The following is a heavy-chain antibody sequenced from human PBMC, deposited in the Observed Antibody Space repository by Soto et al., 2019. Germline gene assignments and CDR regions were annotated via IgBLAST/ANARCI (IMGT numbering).Heavy chain of an antibody. D-gene: IGHD2-21*02. Sequence: PGGSLRLSCAAFGFTFSDYWMSWVRQTPGKGLEWVANINQYGFEKYHVDSVKGRFTISRDNAKNSLFLQMNNLRAEDTAVYYCARLPAINRRYYFNFWGQGTLVTVSS. V-gene: IGHV3-7*01. CDR1: GFTFSDYW. CDR2: INQYGFEK. J-gene: IGHJ4*02. CDR3: ARLPAINRRYYFNF.